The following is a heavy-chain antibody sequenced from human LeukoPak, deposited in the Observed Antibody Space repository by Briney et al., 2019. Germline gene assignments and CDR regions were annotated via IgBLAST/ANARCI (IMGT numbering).Heavy chain of an antibody. J-gene: IGHJ4*02. CDR3: ARGWPGGYLDY. Sequence: PSETLSLTCGVYGGSFSGYYWSWIRQPPGKGLEWIGEINHSGSTNYNPSLKSRVTISVDTSKNHFSLKLSSVTAADTAVYYCARGWPGGYLDYWGQGTLVTVSS. CDR2: INHSGST. V-gene: IGHV4-34*01. CDR1: GGSFSGYY. D-gene: IGHD2-15*01.